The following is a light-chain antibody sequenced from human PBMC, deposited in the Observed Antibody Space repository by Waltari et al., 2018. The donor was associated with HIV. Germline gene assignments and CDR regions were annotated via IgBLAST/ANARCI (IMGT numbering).Light chain of an antibody. CDR1: RTTIGSNF. J-gene: IGLJ2*01. V-gene: IGLV1-47*01. CDR2: KTN. Sequence: QSVLTQPPSASGTPGQRVTISCSGGRTTIGSNFVYWYHQLPGTAPKLLISKTNQRPSGVPDRFAGSKSGSSASLTISGLRSEDEAVYYCASRDDILSSVIFGGGTKVTVL. CDR3: ASRDDILSSVI.